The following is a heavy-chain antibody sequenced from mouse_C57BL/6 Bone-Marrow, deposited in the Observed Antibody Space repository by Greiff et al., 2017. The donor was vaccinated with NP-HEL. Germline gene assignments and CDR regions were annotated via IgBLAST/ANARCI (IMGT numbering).Heavy chain of an antibody. Sequence: GQLVESGGGLVQPGGSLKLSCAASGFTFSDYYMYWVRQTPEKRLEWVAYISNGGGSTYYPDTVKGRFTISRDNAKNTLYLQMSRLKSEDTAMYYCARHGGNAMDYWGQGTSVTVSS. CDR2: ISNGGGST. CDR1: GFTFSDYY. CDR3: ARHGGNAMDY. J-gene: IGHJ4*01. V-gene: IGHV5-12*01.